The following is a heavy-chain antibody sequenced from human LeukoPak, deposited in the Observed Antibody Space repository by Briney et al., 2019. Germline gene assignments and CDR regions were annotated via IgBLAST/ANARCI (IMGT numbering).Heavy chain of an antibody. J-gene: IGHJ4*02. CDR2: IYYSGST. D-gene: IGHD5-18*01. V-gene: IGHV4-59*01. CDR3: ARAGSGYSFDY. Sequence: SETLSLTCTVSGGSISYYYWSWIRQPPGKGLEWIGYIYYSGSTNYNPSLKSRVTISGDTSKNQISLNLSSVTAADTAVYYCARAGSGYSFDYWGQGTLVTVSS. CDR1: GGSISYYY.